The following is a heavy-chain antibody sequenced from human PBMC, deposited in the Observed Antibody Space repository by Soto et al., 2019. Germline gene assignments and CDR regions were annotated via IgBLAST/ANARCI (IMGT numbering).Heavy chain of an antibody. CDR1: SYTVYISA. CDR2: FSGSGGST. V-gene: IGHV3-23*01. CDR3: AKDTRRHSGFRGSRWANPPRGSGRY. D-gene: IGHD3-22*01. Sequence: PAGSLNLSRASCSYTVYISAVAGSLKTQEKGREWVEVFSGSGGSTYYADSVKGRFTISRDNSKNTLYLQMNSLRAEDTAVYYCAKDTRRHSGFRGSRWANPPRGSGRYWCQGIPVTV. J-gene: IGHJ4*02.